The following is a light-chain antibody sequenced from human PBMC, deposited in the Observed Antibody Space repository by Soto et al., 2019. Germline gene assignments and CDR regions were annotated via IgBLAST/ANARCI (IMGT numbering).Light chain of an antibody. CDR1: SSDVGGYNY. CDR2: EVS. J-gene: IGLJ2*01. V-gene: IGLV2-14*01. CDR3: SSYTSSSTLRV. Sequence: HSALTQPASVSGSPGQSITISCTGTSSDVGGYNYVSWYQQHPGKAPKLMIYEVSNRPSGVSNRFSGSKSGNTASLTISGLQAEDEADYYCSSYTSSSTLRVFGGGTKLTVL.